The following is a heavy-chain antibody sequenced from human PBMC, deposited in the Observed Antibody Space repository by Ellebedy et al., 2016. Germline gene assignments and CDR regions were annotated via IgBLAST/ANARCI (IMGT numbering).Heavy chain of an antibody. V-gene: IGHV3-33*01. CDR3: ARVAVAGTWYFDY. CDR2: MWYNGKNK. D-gene: IGHD6-19*01. CDR1: GFTLTAYG. Sequence: GESLKISCAASGFTLTAYGIHWVRQAPGKGLEWVAVMWYNGKNKNYADSVKSRFTVSRDTSKNTVYLQMNSLRAEDTAVYYCARVAVAGTWYFDYWGQGTLVTVSS. J-gene: IGHJ4*02.